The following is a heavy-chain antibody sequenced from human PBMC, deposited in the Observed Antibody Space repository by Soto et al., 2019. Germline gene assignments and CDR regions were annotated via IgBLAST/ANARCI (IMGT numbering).Heavy chain of an antibody. CDR2: ISSSSITI. D-gene: IGHD6-19*01. V-gene: IGHV3-48*02. Sequence: PGGSLRLSCAASGFTFSSYNMNWVRQAPGKGLEWVSYISSSSITIYYADSVKGRFTISRDNAKNSLYLQMNSLRDEDTAVYYCARALGGSSGWQRPDYWGQGTLVTVSS. CDR1: GFTFSSYN. CDR3: ARALGGSSGWQRPDY. J-gene: IGHJ4*02.